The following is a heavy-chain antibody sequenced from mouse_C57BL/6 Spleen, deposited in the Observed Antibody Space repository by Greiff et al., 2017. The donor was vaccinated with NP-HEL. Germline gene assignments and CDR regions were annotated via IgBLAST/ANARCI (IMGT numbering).Heavy chain of an antibody. CDR2: ISDGGSYT. J-gene: IGHJ2*01. D-gene: IGHD1-1*01. Sequence: EVKLVESGGGLVKPGGSLKLSCAASGFTFSSYAMSWVRQTPEKRLEWVATISDGGSYTYYPDNVKGRFTISRDNAKNNLYLQMSHLKSEDTAMYYCARRDYYGSSWDYWGQGTTLTVSS. CDR1: GFTFSSYA. CDR3: ARRDYYGSSWDY. V-gene: IGHV5-4*03.